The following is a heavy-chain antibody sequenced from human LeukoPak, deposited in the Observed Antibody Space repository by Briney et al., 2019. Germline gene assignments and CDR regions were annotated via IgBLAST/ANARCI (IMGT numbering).Heavy chain of an antibody. D-gene: IGHD2/OR15-2a*01. CDR3: ARLSPIVSGGWRNDAFDI. CDR1: GGSISSYY. V-gene: IGHV4-59*08. CDR2: IYYSGST. J-gene: IGHJ3*02. Sequence: SETLSLTCTVSGGSISSYYWSWIRQPPGKGLEWIGYIYYSGSTNYNPSLKSRVTISVDTSKNQFSLKLSSVTAADTAVYYCARLSPIVSGGWRNDAFDIWGQGTMVTVSS.